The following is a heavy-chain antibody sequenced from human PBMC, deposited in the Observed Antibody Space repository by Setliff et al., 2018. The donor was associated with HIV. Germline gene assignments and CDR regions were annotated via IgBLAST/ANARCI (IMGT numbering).Heavy chain of an antibody. CDR3: ARGVAVAPTRWSHYYFYMDV. V-gene: IGHV3-21*01. J-gene: IGHJ6*03. CDR1: EFTLSRYD. D-gene: IGHD2-15*01. Sequence: LRLSCAASEFTLSRYDMNWVRQAPGKGLEWVSSISSSSTDIYYADSVKGRFTISRDNAKKSLYLQMNSLRAEDTAVYYCARGVAVAPTRWSHYYFYMDVWGKGTTVTVS. CDR2: ISSSSTDI.